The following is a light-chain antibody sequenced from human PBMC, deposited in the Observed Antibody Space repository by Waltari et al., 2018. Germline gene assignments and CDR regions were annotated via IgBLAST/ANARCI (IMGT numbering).Light chain of an antibody. CDR2: YDN. CDR1: NIESKS. V-gene: IGLV3-21*01. CDR3: QVWDANTDPGV. J-gene: IGLJ1*01. Sequence: SYVLTQPPSVSVAPGETARITCGGNNIESKSVHWYRQRPGQAPVVVLAYDNDRAAGIPERFSGSTSGNTATLTISRVEAGDEADYYCQVWDANTDPGVFGTGTEVTVL.